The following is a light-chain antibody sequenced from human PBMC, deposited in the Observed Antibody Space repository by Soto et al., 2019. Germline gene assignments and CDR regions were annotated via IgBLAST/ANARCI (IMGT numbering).Light chain of an antibody. CDR3: QQYNNWPPIT. CDR2: GAS. Sequence: EIMLTQSPATLSLSPGERATLSCRASQSVSSYLAWYQQKPGQAPRLLIYGASTRATGIPARFSGSGSGTEFTLTISSLQSEDFVVYYCQQYNNWPPITFGQGTRLEIK. V-gene: IGKV3-15*01. CDR1: QSVSSY. J-gene: IGKJ5*01.